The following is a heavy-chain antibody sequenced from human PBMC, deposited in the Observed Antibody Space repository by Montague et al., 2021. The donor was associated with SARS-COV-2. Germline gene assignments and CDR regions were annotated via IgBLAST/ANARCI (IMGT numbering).Heavy chain of an antibody. J-gene: IGHJ4*02. CDR1: GAPISGSSDY. Sequence: ETLSLTCTVTGAPISGSSDYWGWIRQSPGKGLEWIASVDYSGNTYYSPSLKSRLTISVDTSKNQFSLKLNSVTAADTALYYCARREYSYGWGDWGQGTLVTVSS. CDR3: ARREYSYGWGD. D-gene: IGHD5-18*01. CDR2: VDYSGNT. V-gene: IGHV4-39*01.